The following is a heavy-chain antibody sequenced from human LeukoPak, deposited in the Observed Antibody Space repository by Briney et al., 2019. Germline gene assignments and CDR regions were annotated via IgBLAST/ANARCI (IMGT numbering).Heavy chain of an antibody. Sequence: TGGSLRLSCAASGFTFSSYWMSWVRQAPGKGLEWVGFVRSKAYGGTTEYAASVKGRFTISRDDSKSIAYLQMNSLKTEDTAIYYCFRDLRFSFDYWGQGTLVTVSS. D-gene: IGHD3-9*01. J-gene: IGHJ4*02. CDR2: VRSKAYGGTT. CDR1: GFTFSSYW. V-gene: IGHV3-49*04. CDR3: FRDLRFSFDY.